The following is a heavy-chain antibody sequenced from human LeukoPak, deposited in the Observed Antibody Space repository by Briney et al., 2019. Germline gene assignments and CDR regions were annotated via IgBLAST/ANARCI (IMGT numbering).Heavy chain of an antibody. CDR3: ARGEEPLYYYGMDV. D-gene: IGHD1-14*01. V-gene: IGHV3-21*04. CDR2: ISGNSVTI. J-gene: IGHJ6*02. Sequence: PGESLRLSCTASGSTFSTYPMTWVRQAPGQGLEWVSAISGNSVTIYYADSVKGRFTISRDNAKNSLYLQMNSLRAEDTAVYYCARGEEPLYYYGMDVWGQGTTVTVSS. CDR1: GSTFSTYP.